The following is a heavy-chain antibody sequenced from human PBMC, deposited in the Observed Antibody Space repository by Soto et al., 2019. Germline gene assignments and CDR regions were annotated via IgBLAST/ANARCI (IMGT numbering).Heavy chain of an antibody. D-gene: IGHD6-6*01. V-gene: IGHV1-69*13. CDR2: IIPIFGTA. J-gene: IGHJ6*02. Sequence: ASVKVGCEAPGGSFSRDAISWGLRGPGQGLEWMGGIIPIFGTANYAQKFQGRVTITADESTSTAYMELSSLTSEDMAVYFFSCCFLARHRIDVCAQGTTVPVSS. CDR1: GGSFSRDA. CDR3: SCCFLARHRIDV.